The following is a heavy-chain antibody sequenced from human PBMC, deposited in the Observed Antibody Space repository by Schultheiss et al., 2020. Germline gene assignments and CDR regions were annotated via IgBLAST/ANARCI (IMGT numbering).Heavy chain of an antibody. V-gene: IGHV5-10-1*01. J-gene: IGHJ4*02. Sequence: GESLKISCKGSGYRFSSYWINWVRQMPGKGLEWMGRIDPVDSYTNYSSSFQGHVSISADKSITTAYLQWSSLKASDTAMYYCVRLGYTTSWYFDYWGQGTPVTVSS. CDR1: GYRFSSYW. CDR2: IDPVDSYT. D-gene: IGHD2-2*01. CDR3: VRLGYTTSWYFDY.